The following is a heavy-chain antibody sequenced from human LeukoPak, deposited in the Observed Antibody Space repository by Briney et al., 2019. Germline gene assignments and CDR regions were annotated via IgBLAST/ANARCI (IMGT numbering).Heavy chain of an antibody. CDR2: INAGNGNT. CDR1: GYTFTSYA. D-gene: IGHD3-22*01. CDR3: ARLLSRDHRTPVLNYYDSSGYYEDFDY. V-gene: IGHV1-3*01. J-gene: IGHJ4*02. Sequence: GASVKVSCKASGYTFTSYAMHWVRQAPGQRLEWMGWINAGNGNTKYSQKFQGRVTITRDTSTSTVYMELSSLRSEDTAVYYCARLLSRDHRTPVLNYYDSSGYYEDFDYWGQGTLVTVSS.